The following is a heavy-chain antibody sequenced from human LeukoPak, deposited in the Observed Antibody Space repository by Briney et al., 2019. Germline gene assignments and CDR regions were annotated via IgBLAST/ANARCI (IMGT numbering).Heavy chain of an antibody. CDR2: IYYSGST. Sequence: SETLSLTCTVSGGSISSYYWSWIRQPPGKGLEWIGYIYYSGSTNYNPSLKSRVTTSVDTSKNQFSLKLSSVTAADTAVYYCARVLGVDTAMAFDYWGQGTLVTVSS. D-gene: IGHD5-18*01. CDR1: GGSISSYY. J-gene: IGHJ4*02. CDR3: ARVLGVDTAMAFDY. V-gene: IGHV4-59*01.